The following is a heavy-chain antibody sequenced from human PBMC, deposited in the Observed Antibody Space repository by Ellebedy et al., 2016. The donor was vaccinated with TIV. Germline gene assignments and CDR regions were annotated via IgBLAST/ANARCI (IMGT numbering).Heavy chain of an antibody. CDR2: IKEDGSEK. Sequence: GGSLRLXXAASGFTFNKYWMNWVRQAPGKGLAWVANIKEDGSEKYYGDSVKGRFTISRDNAENSLYLQMSSLRAEDTAVYYCATRGYYGSGSRFNYFMDVWGKGTTVTVSS. D-gene: IGHD3-10*01. CDR3: ATRGYYGSGSRFNYFMDV. V-gene: IGHV3-7*01. J-gene: IGHJ6*03. CDR1: GFTFNKYW.